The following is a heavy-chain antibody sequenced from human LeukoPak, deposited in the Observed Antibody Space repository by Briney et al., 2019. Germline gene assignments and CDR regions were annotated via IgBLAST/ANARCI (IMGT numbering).Heavy chain of an antibody. Sequence: GGSLRLSCAASGFTVSSSNYMNWVRQAPGKGLEWVSGIYTGGTTYYTDSVKGRFTISRDNSKNTLYLQMNSLRAEDTAVYYCAKGQNYYDGSGYYSTDYWGQGTPVTVSS. V-gene: IGHV3-66*02. CDR2: IYTGGTT. CDR1: GFTVSSSNY. CDR3: AKGQNYYDGSGYYSTDY. D-gene: IGHD3-22*01. J-gene: IGHJ4*02.